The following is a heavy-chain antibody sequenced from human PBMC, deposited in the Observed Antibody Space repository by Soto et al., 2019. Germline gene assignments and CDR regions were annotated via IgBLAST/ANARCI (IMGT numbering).Heavy chain of an antibody. J-gene: IGHJ4*02. Sequence: GGSLRLSCAASGFTFSSYEMNLVRQAPGKGLEWVSYISTSASTIYYADSVKGRFTISRDNAKNSLYLQMNRLRAEDTAVYYCAREADTQNNFDHWGQATLATVSS. CDR3: AREADTQNNFDH. CDR1: GFTFSSYE. CDR2: ISTSASTI. V-gene: IGHV3-48*03. D-gene: IGHD3-9*01.